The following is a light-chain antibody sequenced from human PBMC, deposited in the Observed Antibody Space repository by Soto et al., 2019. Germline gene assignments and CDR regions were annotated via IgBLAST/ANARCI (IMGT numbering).Light chain of an antibody. V-gene: IGKV1-5*03. Sequence: DIQMTQAPSTLSASVGDRVTITCRASQEINNRLAWYQQKPGKAPNLLIYKASTSESGVPSRFSGSGSGTEFTLTISSLQPDDFATYYCQQYNGYSRTFGQGTKVDI. CDR2: KAS. CDR1: QEINNR. J-gene: IGKJ1*01. CDR3: QQYNGYSRT.